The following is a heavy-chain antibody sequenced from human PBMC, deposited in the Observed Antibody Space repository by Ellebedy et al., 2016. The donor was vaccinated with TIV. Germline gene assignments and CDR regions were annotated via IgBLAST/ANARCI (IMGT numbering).Heavy chain of an antibody. D-gene: IGHD3-22*01. CDR3: ARGDNYYYDSSGYYYNY. CDR2: INPASGNS. Sequence: ASVKVSCKASGYTFTSYFLYWVRQAPGQGLEWMGIINPASGNSNYAQKFQGRVTMTRDTSTSTVYMELSRLRSEDTAVYYGARGDNYYYDSSGYYYNYWGQGTLVTVSS. CDR1: GYTFTSYF. V-gene: IGHV1-46*01. J-gene: IGHJ4*02.